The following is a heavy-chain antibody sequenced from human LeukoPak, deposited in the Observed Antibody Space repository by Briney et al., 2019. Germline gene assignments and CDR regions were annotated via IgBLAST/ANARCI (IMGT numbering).Heavy chain of an antibody. CDR3: AKDATGLVVVPAVIYGAFDI. CDR1: GYTFTGYY. V-gene: IGHV1-2*02. J-gene: IGHJ3*02. Sequence: ASVKVSCKASGYTFTGYYMHWVRQAPGQGLEWMGWINPNSGGTNYAQKFQGRVTMTRDTSISTAYMELSRLRSDDTAVYYCAKDATGLVVVPAVIYGAFDIWGQGTMVTVSS. CDR2: INPNSGGT. D-gene: IGHD2-2*01.